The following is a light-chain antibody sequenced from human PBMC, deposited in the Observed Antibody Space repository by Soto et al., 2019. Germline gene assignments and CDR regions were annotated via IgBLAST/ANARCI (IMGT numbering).Light chain of an antibody. CDR2: DAS. V-gene: IGKV3-11*01. CDR1: QSVSSS. CDR3: QHRSTGPLT. J-gene: IGKJ4*01. Sequence: EIVLTQSPATLSLSPGETATLSCRASQSVSSSLAWYQQKPGQTPRLLIYDASNRATGIPARFSGSGSGTDFTLTVSSLEPVDFVVYYYQHRSTGPLTFGGGTNVEIK.